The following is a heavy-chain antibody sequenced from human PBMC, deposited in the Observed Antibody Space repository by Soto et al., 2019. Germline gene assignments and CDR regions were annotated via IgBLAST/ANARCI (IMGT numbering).Heavy chain of an antibody. V-gene: IGHV3-9*01. D-gene: IGHD3-9*01. CDR3: AKDMWRYFEWLAVNY. J-gene: IGHJ4*02. CDR1: GFTFDDYA. Sequence: PGGSLRLSCAASGFTFDDYAMHCVRQAPGKGLERVSGISWHTGRIGYADCVRGRFTISIDNAKNSLYLQMNSRRAEGTALYYCAKDMWRYFEWLAVNYCGQGTLATVSS. CDR2: ISWHTGRI.